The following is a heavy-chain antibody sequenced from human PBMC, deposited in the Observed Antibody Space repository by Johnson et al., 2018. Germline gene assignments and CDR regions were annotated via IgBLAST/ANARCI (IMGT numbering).Heavy chain of an antibody. CDR1: GDSLSNYG. D-gene: IGHD3-10*01. CDR2: ISPMFGTP. J-gene: IGHJ6*01. V-gene: IGHV1-69*01. CDR3: ARDPGYYGSANYLYGLDV. Sequence: QVQLVESGAEVKKXGSSVKLXCKASGDSLSNYGINWLRQAPGQGLEWMGGISPMFGTPNYAQRFKGRVTITADESTITAYMDVTSLTSEDTAVYYCARDPGYYGSANYLYGLDVWGQGTTVTVSS.